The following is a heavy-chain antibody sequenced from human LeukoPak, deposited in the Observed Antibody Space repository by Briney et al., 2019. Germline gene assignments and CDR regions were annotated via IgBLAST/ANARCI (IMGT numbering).Heavy chain of an antibody. CDR1: TFTFSTFH. Sequence: AGSLSLSCAASTFTFSTFHMHWHRQAQGKGLEWVSAISGSGGSTYYADYVKGRFTISRDNSKNTLYLQTNSLRAEDTAVYYCAKDAITMIVVVITNYFDYWGQGTLVTVSS. CDR2: ISGSGGST. V-gene: IGHV3-23*01. J-gene: IGHJ4*02. CDR3: AKDAITMIVVVITNYFDY. D-gene: IGHD3-22*01.